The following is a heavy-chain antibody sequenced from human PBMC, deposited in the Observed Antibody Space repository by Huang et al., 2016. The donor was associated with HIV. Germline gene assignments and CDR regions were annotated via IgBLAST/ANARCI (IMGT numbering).Heavy chain of an antibody. Sequence: QVRLQESGPGLVKPSETLSLSCTVSGDSVSSHYWGWIRHPPGKGLEWIGTVYDSGTTKYNPGFKSRITISVDTSKNGFSLNITSVSAADTAMYFCVRDQGRLAVGGIDNWFDPWGQGALVTVSS. V-gene: IGHV4-59*02. D-gene: IGHD6-19*01. CDR2: VYDSGTT. CDR3: VRDQGRLAVGGIDNWFDP. J-gene: IGHJ5*02. CDR1: GDSVSSHY.